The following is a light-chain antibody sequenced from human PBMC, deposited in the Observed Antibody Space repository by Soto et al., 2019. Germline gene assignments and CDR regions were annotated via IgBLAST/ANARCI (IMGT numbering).Light chain of an antibody. Sequence: EIVLTQSPATLSLSPGERATLSCRASQSVSSYLAWYQQKPGQAPRLLIYDASNRATGIPARFSGSGSGTVFILTISSLEPEDFAVYYCQRRSNWQKLTFGGGTKGEIK. CDR3: QRRSNWQKLT. CDR2: DAS. V-gene: IGKV3-11*01. J-gene: IGKJ4*01. CDR1: QSVSSY.